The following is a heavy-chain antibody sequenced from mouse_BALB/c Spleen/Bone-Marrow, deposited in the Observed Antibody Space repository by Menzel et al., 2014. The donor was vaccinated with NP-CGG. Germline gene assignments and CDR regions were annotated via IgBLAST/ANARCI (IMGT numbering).Heavy chain of an antibody. Sequence: VQLQQSGAELARPGASVRMSCTAYGYSFTSYTMHWLKQRPGQGLEWIAYIVPSSAYSNYNQKFKDKATLTADRSSSTAYMQLSSLTSEDSAVYYCAREGSYDGCSGRVDYWGPGTTLTVSS. CDR1: GYSFTSYT. V-gene: IGHV1-4*01. CDR3: AREGSYDGCSGRVDY. CDR2: IVPSSAYS. D-gene: IGHD2-3*01. J-gene: IGHJ2*01.